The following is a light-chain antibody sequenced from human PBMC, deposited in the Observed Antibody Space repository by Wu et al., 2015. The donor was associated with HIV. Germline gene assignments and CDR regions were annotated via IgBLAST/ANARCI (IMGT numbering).Light chain of an antibody. CDR3: QQYGRSLRT. Sequence: DIVLTQSPATLSLSPGERATLSCGASQSVVSSSLAWYQQRPGLAPRLIIYDASNRATGIPDRFNGSGSGTAFTLTISRLEPEDFAVYYCQQYGRSLRTFGQGTKGGSQT. CDR2: DAS. V-gene: IGKV3D-20*01. CDR1: QSVVSSS. J-gene: IGKJ1*01.